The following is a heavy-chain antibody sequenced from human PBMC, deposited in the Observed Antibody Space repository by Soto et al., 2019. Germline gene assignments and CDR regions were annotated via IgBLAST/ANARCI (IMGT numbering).Heavy chain of an antibody. CDR1: GFTFRNYW. Sequence: GALRLSCAASGFTFRNYWMGWVRQTPDKGLEWVANIKPDGSDKYYVDSVKGRFTISRDNAKNSLYLQMNSLRAEDTAVYYCARENYFDYWGQGTLVTVSS. V-gene: IGHV3-7*01. J-gene: IGHJ4*02. CDR3: ARENYFDY. CDR2: IKPDGSDK.